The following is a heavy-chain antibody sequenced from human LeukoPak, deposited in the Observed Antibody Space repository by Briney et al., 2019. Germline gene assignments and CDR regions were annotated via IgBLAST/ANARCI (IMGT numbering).Heavy chain of an antibody. V-gene: IGHV4-30-4*01. J-gene: IGHJ4*02. CDR1: GGSISSGDYY. D-gene: IGHD2-2*02. Sequence: PSQTLSLTCTVSGGSISSGDYYWSWIRQPPGTGLEWIGYIYYSGSTYYNPSLKSRVTISVDTSKNQFSLNLSSVTAADTAVYYCARIVPTAIYFDYWGQGTLVTVSS. CDR3: ARIVPTAIYFDY. CDR2: IYYSGST.